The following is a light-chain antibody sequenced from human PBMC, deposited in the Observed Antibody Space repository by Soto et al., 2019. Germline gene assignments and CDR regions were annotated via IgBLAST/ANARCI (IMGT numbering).Light chain of an antibody. CDR3: QQRSTWPS. J-gene: IGKJ3*01. V-gene: IGKV3-11*01. CDR2: DAS. CDR1: QSMSSS. Sequence: ETVLTQSPATLSLSPGERATLSCRASQSMSSSLAWYQQTPGQAPRLLIYDASKRATGIPARFSGSGSGTDFTLTISSLEPEDFAVYYCQQRSTWPSFGPGTIVDIK.